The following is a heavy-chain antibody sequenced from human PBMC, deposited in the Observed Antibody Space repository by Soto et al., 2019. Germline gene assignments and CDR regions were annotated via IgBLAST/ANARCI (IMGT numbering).Heavy chain of an antibody. CDR1: GFTFSSYG. CDR2: ISYDGSNK. J-gene: IGHJ3*02. D-gene: IGHD4-17*01. CDR3: AKAYGDYANDAFDI. Sequence: QVQLVESGGGVVQPGRSLRLSCAASGFTFSSYGMHWVRQAPGKGLEWVAVISYDGSNKYYADSVKGRFTISRDNSKNTLYLQMNSLRAEDTAVYYCAKAYGDYANDAFDIWGPGTMVTDSS. V-gene: IGHV3-30*18.